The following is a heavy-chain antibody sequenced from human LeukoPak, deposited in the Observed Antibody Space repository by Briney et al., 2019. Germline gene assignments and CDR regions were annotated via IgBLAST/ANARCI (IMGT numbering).Heavy chain of an antibody. CDR2: ISWNSGSI. J-gene: IGHJ2*01. CDR1: GFTFSSYW. V-gene: IGHV3-9*01. Sequence: GGSLRLSCAASGFTFSSYWMSWVRQAPGKGLEWVSGISWNSGSIGYADSVKGRFTISRDNAKNSLYLQMNSLRAEDTALYYCAKGPTVIDWYFDLWGRGTLVTVSS. CDR3: AKGPTVIDWYFDL. D-gene: IGHD4-17*01.